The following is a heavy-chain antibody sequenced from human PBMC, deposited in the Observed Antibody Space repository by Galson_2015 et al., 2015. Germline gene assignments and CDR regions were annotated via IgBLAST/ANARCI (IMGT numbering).Heavy chain of an antibody. D-gene: IGHD6-19*01. Sequence: SLRLSCAASGFTFSSYGMHWVRQAPGKGLEWVAVISFDGNNKYYADSVKGRIIISRDNSKNTLYLQMNSLRAEETAVYYCAKSNTPYSSGWSIDYWGQGTLVTVSS. CDR2: ISFDGNNK. J-gene: IGHJ4*02. CDR1: GFTFSSYG. V-gene: IGHV3-30*18. CDR3: AKSNTPYSSGWSIDY.